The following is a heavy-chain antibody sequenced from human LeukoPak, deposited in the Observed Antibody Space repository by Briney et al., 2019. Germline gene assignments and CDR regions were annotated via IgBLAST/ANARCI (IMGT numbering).Heavy chain of an antibody. J-gene: IGHJ4*02. V-gene: IGHV4-34*01. CDR2: INHSGST. CDR3: ASALYDSSGHGNY. CDR1: GGSFSGYY. D-gene: IGHD3-22*01. Sequence: PSETLSLTCAVYGGSFSGYYWSWIRQPPGKGLEWIGEINHSGSTNYNPSLKSRVTISVDTSKNKVSLKLSSVTAADTAVYYCASALYDSSGHGNYWGQGTLVTVSS.